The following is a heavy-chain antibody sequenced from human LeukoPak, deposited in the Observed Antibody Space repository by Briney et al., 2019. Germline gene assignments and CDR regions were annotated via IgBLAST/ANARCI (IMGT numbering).Heavy chain of an antibody. CDR1: GISVSNYY. V-gene: IGHV4-59*02. D-gene: IGHD3-10*01. CDR3: ARVTMVRGVPDY. CDR2: IYYSGST. Sequence: PSGTLPLTCTDSGISVSNYYRSWFRQPPGKEPEGIGYIYYSGSTNYNPSLKSRVTISLDTSKNQFSLKLSSVTAADTAVYYCARVTMVRGVPDYWGQGTLVTVSS. J-gene: IGHJ4*02.